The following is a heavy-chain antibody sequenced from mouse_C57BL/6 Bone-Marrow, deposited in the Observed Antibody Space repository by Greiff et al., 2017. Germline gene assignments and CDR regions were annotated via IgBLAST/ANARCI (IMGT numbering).Heavy chain of an antibody. CDR3: ARSYDGNYGAMDY. CDR1: GYTFTSYW. CDR2: IDPNSGGT. J-gene: IGHJ4*01. V-gene: IGHV1-72*01. D-gene: IGHD2-10*01. Sequence: QVQLQQPGAELVKPGASVKVSCKASGYTFTSYWMHWVKQRPGQGLEWIGSIDPNSGGTKYNEKFKSKATLTVDKPSSPAYMQLSSLTSEDSAVDYCARSYDGNYGAMDYWGQGTSVTVSS.